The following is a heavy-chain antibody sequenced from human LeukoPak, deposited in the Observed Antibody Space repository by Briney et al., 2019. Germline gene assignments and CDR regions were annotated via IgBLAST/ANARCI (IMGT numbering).Heavy chain of an antibody. Sequence: SETLSLTCAVYGGSFSGYYWSWIRQPPGKGLEWIGEINHSGSTNYNPSLKSRVTISVDTSKNQFSLKLSSVTAADTAVYYCARGEWTYDYVWGSYRQEFDYWGQGTLVTVSP. J-gene: IGHJ4*02. D-gene: IGHD3-16*02. V-gene: IGHV4-34*01. CDR3: ARGEWTYDYVWGSYRQEFDY. CDR2: INHSGST. CDR1: GGSFSGYY.